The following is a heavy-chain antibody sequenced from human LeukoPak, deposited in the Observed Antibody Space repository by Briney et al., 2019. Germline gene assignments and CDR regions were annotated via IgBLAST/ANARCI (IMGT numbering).Heavy chain of an antibody. V-gene: IGHV3-23*01. D-gene: IGHD2-2*01. CDR2: ITLSGANT. CDR1: GFTFSSYD. Sequence: GGSLRLSCAASGFTFSSYDMSWVRQAPGKGLEWVSSITLSGANTFYADSVMGRFTISRDNSKNTPYLQMNSLRAEDTAVYFCTKRGNPAVGHHYLDVWGKGTTVSVSS. J-gene: IGHJ6*03. CDR3: TKRGNPAVGHHYLDV.